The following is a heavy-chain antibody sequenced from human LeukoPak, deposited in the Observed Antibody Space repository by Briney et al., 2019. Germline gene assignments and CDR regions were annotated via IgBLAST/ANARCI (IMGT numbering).Heavy chain of an antibody. D-gene: IGHD6-13*01. CDR3: AREGSQGGSSSWYRWFDP. V-gene: IGHV4-59*12. J-gene: IGHJ5*02. Sequence: SETLSLTCTVSGGSISSYYWSWLRQPPGKGLEWIGYIYYSGSTSYNPSLKSRVTMSIDTSKTQFSLKLSSVTAADTAVYYCAREGSQGGSSSWYRWFDPWGQGTLVTVSS. CDR1: GGSISSYY. CDR2: IYYSGST.